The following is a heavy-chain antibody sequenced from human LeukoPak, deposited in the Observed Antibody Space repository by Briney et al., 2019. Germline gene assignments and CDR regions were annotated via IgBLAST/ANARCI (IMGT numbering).Heavy chain of an antibody. V-gene: IGHV3-53*01. J-gene: IGHJ4*02. D-gene: IGHD6-13*01. CDR1: GFSVSNNY. CDR3: AGDPPGIAASGTYY. CDR2: IYSRGGT. Sequence: GGSLRLSCAVSGFSVSNNYMNWVRQAPGKGLEWVSLIYSRGGTSYADSVKGRFTISRDSSKNTLFLQMNSLRVEDTAVYYCAGDPPGIAASGTYYWGQGTLVTVSS.